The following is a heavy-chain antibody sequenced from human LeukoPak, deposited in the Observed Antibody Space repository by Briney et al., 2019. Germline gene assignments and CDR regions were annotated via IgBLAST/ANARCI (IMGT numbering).Heavy chain of an antibody. CDR1: GFTFRTYS. V-gene: IGHV3-21*01. Sequence: GGSLRLSCAASGFTFRTYSMNWVRQAPGKGLEWVSSITNSNSYIYYADSVKGRFTISRDNAKNSLYLQMNSLRAEDTAVYYCARDRRFGELSPYFDYWGQGTLVTVSS. D-gene: IGHD3-10*01. CDR3: ARDRRFGELSPYFDY. CDR2: ITNSNSYI. J-gene: IGHJ4*02.